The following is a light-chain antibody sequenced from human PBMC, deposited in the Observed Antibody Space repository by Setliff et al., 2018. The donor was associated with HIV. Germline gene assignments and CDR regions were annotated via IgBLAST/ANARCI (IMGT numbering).Light chain of an antibody. J-gene: IGLJ1*01. CDR3: SSYTSTSTYV. CDR1: RSDIGDYNY. CDR2: EVS. V-gene: IGLV2-14*01. Sequence: QSVLTQPASVSGSPGQSITISCTGTRSDIGDYNYVFWFQQHPGKAPKLIINEVSNRPSGVSNRFSGSKSGYTASLTISGLQAADEADYYCSSYTSTSTYVFGTGTKVTVL.